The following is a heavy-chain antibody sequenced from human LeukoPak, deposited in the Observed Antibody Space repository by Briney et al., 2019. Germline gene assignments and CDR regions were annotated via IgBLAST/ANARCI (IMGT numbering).Heavy chain of an antibody. CDR2: INPSGGST. Sequence: ASVKVSCKASGGTFSSYAISWVRQAPGQGLEWMGIINPSGGSTSYAQKFQGRVTMTRDTSTSTVYMELSSLRSEDTAVYYCASLPRNWNYSYPLDYWGQGTLVTVSS. J-gene: IGHJ4*02. CDR1: GGTFSSYA. CDR3: ASLPRNWNYSYPLDY. D-gene: IGHD1-7*01. V-gene: IGHV1-46*01.